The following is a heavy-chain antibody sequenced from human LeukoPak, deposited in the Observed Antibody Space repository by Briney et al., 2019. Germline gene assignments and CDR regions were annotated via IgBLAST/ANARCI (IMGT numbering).Heavy chain of an antibody. CDR2: INPNSGGT. V-gene: IGHV1-2*02. Sequence: GSVKVSCKASGYTFTGYCMHWVRQAPGQGLEWMGWINPNSGGTNYAQKFQGRVTMTRDTSISTAYMELSRLRSDDTALYYCARDFTGLLPPSYYFDYWGQGTLVTVSS. CDR1: GYTFTGYC. CDR3: ARDFTGLLPPSYYFDY. J-gene: IGHJ4*02. D-gene: IGHD2-15*01.